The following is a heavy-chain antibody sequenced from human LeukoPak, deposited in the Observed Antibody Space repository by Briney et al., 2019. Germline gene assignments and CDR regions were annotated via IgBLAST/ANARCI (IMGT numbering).Heavy chain of an antibody. CDR1: GGSFSGFY. D-gene: IGHD6-13*01. J-gene: IGHJ5*02. V-gene: IGHV4-4*07. Sequence: KPSETLSLTCAVYGGSFSGFYWSWIRQPAGKGLEWIGRIYTSGSTNYNPSLKSRVTMSVDTSKNQFSLKLSSVTAADTAVYYCARDPTGIAAAGTGNWFDPWGQGTLVTVSS. CDR3: ARDPTGIAAAGTGNWFDP. CDR2: IYTSGST.